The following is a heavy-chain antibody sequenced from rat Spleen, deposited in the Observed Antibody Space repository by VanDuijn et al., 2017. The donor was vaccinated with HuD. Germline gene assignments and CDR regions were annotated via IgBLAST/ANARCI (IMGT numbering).Heavy chain of an antibody. CDR2: ITNTGGVT. CDR3: ARHKSGTYWYFDF. V-gene: IGHV5-31*01. J-gene: IGHJ1*01. D-gene: IGHD3-1*01. CDR1: GFTFSAYW. Sequence: EVQLVETGGGGVQPGRSLKLSCVASGFTFSAYWMTWIRQAPGKGLEWVPSITNTGGVTYYPDSVKGRFTISRDNAKSTLYLQMNSLRSGDTATYYCARHKSGTYWYFDFWGPGTMVTVSS.